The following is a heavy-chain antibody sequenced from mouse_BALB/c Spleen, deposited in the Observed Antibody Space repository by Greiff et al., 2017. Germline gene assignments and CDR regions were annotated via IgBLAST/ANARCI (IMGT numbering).Heavy chain of an antibody. D-gene: IGHD4-1*01. CDR2: IWTGGGT. CDR3: VAGTWFAY. CDR1: GFSLTSYD. V-gene: IGHV2-9-2*01. J-gene: IGHJ3*01. Sequence: VKVVESGPGLVAPSQSLSITCTVSGFSLTSYDISWIRQPPGKGLEWLGVIWTGGGTNYNSAFMSRLSISKDNSKSQVFLKMNSLQTDDTAIYYCVAGTWFAYWGQGTLVTVSA.